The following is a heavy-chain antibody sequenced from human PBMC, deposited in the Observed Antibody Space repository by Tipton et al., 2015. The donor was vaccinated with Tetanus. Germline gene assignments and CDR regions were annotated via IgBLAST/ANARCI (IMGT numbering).Heavy chain of an antibody. CDR2: ISNSGST. Sequence: TLSLTCTVSGDSISSDGAYWSWIRQHPGEGLEWIGYISNSGSTYYNPSLKSRVTISVDTSQKQISLKGNSVTAAGTAVYYWARDRGVRGGYYYFHGMDVGGQGTTVTVSS. V-gene: IGHV4-31*03. CDR3: ARDRGVRGGYYYFHGMDV. J-gene: IGHJ6*02. CDR1: GDSISSDGAY. D-gene: IGHD3-10*01.